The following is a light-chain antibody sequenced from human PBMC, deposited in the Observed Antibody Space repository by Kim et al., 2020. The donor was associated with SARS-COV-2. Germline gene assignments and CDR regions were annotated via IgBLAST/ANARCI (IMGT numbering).Light chain of an antibody. V-gene: IGKV1-39*01. CDR1: QSVSGW. CDR3: QQSYNFPRT. Sequence: DIQMTQSPPSLSASVGDRVTITCRASQSVSGWLNWYQQRPGKAPHLLIYRTSTLQTGVPPRFSGSASGTDFTLTINTLQPEDFATYYCQQSYNFPRTFGKGTRVEIK. J-gene: IGKJ1*01. CDR2: RTS.